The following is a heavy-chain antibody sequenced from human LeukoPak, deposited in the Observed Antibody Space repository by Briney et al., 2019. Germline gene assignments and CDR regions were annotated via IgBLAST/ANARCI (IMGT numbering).Heavy chain of an antibody. D-gene: IGHD2-2*01. V-gene: IGHV3-15*05. CDR2: IKSKSDRGTT. CDR3: TTVYCSTTSCKPGTDY. Sequence: GGSLRLSCVASGFTFSDAWMSWVRQAPGKGLEWVGRIKSKSDRGTTDYAAPVKGRFTISRDDSKNTLYLQMNSLKTEDTAVYYCTTVYCSTTSCKPGTDYWGQGTLVTVSS. J-gene: IGHJ4*02. CDR1: GFTFSDAW.